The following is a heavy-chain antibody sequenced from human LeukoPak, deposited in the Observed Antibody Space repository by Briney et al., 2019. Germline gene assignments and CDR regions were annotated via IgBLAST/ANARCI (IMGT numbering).Heavy chain of an antibody. CDR3: AKDRDDYGDDC. J-gene: IGHJ4*02. V-gene: IGHV3-30*02. CDR2: IRSDGTNK. D-gene: IGHD4-17*01. Sequence: GGSLRLSCATSGFTFDDFGMHWVRQAPGKGLEWVALIRSDGTNKYYVDSVKGRFTISRDNSKNTLYLQMTSLRVEDTAVYYCAKDRDDYGDDCWGQGILVTVST. CDR1: GFTFDDFG.